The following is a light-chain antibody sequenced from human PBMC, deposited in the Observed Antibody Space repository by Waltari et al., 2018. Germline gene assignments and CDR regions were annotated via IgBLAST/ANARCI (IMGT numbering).Light chain of an antibody. CDR2: GKN. CDR3: HVWHPHVDPGV. V-gene: IGLV3-19*01. Sequence: SSELTQDPAVSVALGQTVRIPCQGDSLRSYYASWYQQKPGQAPVLVIYGKNNRPSGIPDRFSGSSSGNTATLTISRVEAGDEARYYCHVWHPHVDPGVFGTGTEVTVL. CDR1: SLRSYY. J-gene: IGLJ1*01.